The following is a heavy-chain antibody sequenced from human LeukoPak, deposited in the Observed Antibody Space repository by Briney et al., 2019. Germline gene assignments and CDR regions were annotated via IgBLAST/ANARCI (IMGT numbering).Heavy chain of an antibody. V-gene: IGHV3-30-3*01. D-gene: IGHD3-10*01. Sequence: PGGSLRLSCAASGFTFSSYAMHWVRQAPGKGLEWVAVISYDGSNKYYADSVKGRFTISRDNSKNTQYLQMNSLRAEDTAVYYCARKGVLEAFDIWGKGQWSPSLQ. CDR1: GFTFSSYA. J-gene: IGHJ3*02. CDR3: ARKGVLEAFDI. CDR2: ISYDGSNK.